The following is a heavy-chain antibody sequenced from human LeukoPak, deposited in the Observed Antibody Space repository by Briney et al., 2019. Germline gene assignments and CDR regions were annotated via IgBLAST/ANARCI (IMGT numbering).Heavy chain of an antibody. D-gene: IGHD3-3*01. CDR3: ATSHPTYYDFWSGYKFSDY. CDR2: ISGSGGST. Sequence: GGSLRLSCAASGFTFSSYAMSWVRQAPGKGLEWVSAISGSGGSTYYADSVEGRFTISRDNSKNTLYLQMNSLRAEDTAVYYCATSHPTYYDFWSGYKFSDYWGQGTLVTVSS. V-gene: IGHV3-23*01. J-gene: IGHJ4*02. CDR1: GFTFSSYA.